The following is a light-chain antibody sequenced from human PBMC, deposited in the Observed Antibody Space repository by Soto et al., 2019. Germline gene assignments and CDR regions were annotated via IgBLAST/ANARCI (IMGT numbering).Light chain of an antibody. CDR2: DAS. CDR1: EDIGFS. CDR3: QQHHHLPWT. J-gene: IGKJ1*01. V-gene: IGKV1-33*01. Sequence: DIQMTHSPSSLSVSVGDRVSITCQASEDIGFSVKWYHQKPGRPPKLLIYDASNLDAGIPSRFSGSGSQTDITLTISSLQPEDAGTYYCQQHHHLPWTFGQGTKVEIK.